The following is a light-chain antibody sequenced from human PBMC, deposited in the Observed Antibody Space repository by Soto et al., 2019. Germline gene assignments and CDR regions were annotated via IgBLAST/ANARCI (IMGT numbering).Light chain of an antibody. Sequence: IQLTQSPSSLSASVGDRVTITCQASQDISNYLNWYQQKPGKAPKLLIYAASSLQSGVPSRFSGSGSGTDFTLTISSLQPEDFATYYCQQSYSTPITFGQGTRREIK. V-gene: IGKV1-39*01. CDR1: QDISNY. J-gene: IGKJ5*01. CDR3: QQSYSTPIT. CDR2: AAS.